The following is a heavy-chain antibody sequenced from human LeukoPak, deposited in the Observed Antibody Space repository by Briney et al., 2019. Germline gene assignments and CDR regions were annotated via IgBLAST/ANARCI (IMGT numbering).Heavy chain of an antibody. D-gene: IGHD6-13*01. CDR3: TRIAAAGTGRSENYYFDY. V-gene: IGHV3-49*04. Sequence: GGSLRLSCTASGFTFGDYAMSWVRQAPGKGLEWVGFIRSKAYGGTTEYAASVKGRFTISRDDSKSIAYLQMNSLKTEDTAVYYCTRIAAAGTGRSENYYFDYWGQGTLVTVSS. J-gene: IGHJ4*02. CDR2: IRSKAYGGTT. CDR1: GFTFGDYA.